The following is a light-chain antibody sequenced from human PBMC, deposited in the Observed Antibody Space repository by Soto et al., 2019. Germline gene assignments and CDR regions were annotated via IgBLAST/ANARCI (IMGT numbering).Light chain of an antibody. Sequence: DIQITQSPSTLSASVGDTVTITCRASQNIFTWLAWYQHKPGKAPKLLMYDASILESGVPSRFSGSGSGTEFTLTISGLQSDDFGTYYCQQYNTHSFGGGTKVDI. CDR1: QNIFTW. CDR2: DAS. CDR3: QQYNTHS. V-gene: IGKV1-5*01. J-gene: IGKJ4*01.